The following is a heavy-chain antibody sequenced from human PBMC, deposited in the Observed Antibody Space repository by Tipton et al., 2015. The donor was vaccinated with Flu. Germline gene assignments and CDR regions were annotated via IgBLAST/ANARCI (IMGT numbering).Heavy chain of an antibody. V-gene: IGHV4-34*01. J-gene: IGHJ2*01. CDR1: GESFSGYY. CDR3: ASRGAAAAPGWYFDL. Sequence: TLSLTCAVYGESFSGYYWSWIRQPPGKGLEWIGEINHSGSTNYNPSLKSRVTISVDTSKNQFSLKLSSVTAADTAVYYCASRGAAAAPGWYFDLWGRGTLVTVSS. CDR2: INHSGST. D-gene: IGHD6-13*01.